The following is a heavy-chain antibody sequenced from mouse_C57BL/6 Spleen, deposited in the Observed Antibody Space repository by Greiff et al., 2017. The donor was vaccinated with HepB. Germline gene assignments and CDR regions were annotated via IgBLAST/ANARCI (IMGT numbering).Heavy chain of an antibody. Sequence: QVQLQQPGAELVRPGSSVKLSCKASGYTFTSYWMDWVKQRPGQGLEWIGNIYPSDSETHYNQKFKDKATLTVDKSSSTAYMQLSSLTSEDSAVYYCARADSSGPFDYWGQGTTLTVSS. CDR1: GYTFTSYW. J-gene: IGHJ2*01. V-gene: IGHV1-61*01. CDR3: ARADSSGPFDY. CDR2: IYPSDSET. D-gene: IGHD3-2*02.